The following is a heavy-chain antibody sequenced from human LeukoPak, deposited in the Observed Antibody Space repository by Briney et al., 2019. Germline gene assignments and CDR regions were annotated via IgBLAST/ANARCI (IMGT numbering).Heavy chain of an antibody. CDR2: IYTSGST. V-gene: IGHV4-4*07. CDR1: GGSISSYY. Sequence: PSETLSLTCTVSGGSISSYYWSWIRQPAGKGLEWIGRIYTSGSTNYNPSFKSRVTMSVDTSKNQFSLKLSSVTAADTAVYYCARDRLVGYSYGYSYFDYWGQGTLVTVSS. J-gene: IGHJ4*02. D-gene: IGHD5-18*01. CDR3: ARDRLVGYSYGYSYFDY.